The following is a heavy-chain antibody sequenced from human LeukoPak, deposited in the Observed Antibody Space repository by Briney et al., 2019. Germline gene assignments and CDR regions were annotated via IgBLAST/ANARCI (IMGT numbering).Heavy chain of an antibody. J-gene: IGHJ4*02. CDR3: ARSREQWSPFDY. CDR2: INHSGST. Sequence: SETLSLTCAVYGGSFSGYYWSWIRQPPGKGLEWIGEINHSGSTNYNPSLKSRVTISVDTSKNQFSLKLSSVTAADTAVYYCARSREQWSPFDYWGQGTLVTVSS. D-gene: IGHD6-19*01. CDR1: GGSFSGYY. V-gene: IGHV4-34*01.